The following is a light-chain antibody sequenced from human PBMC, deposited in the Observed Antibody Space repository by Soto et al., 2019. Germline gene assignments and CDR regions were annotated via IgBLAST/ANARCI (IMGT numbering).Light chain of an antibody. Sequence: EIVMTQSPATLSVSPGERVTLSCRASQSVGRSLAWYRQKSGQPPRLLITGASTRVTGIPARFSGSGSGTEFTLTISSLQSEDFAVYYCQQYNNWHTFGGGTKVELK. V-gene: IGKV3-15*01. CDR2: GAS. CDR3: QQYNNWHT. CDR1: QSVGRS. J-gene: IGKJ4*01.